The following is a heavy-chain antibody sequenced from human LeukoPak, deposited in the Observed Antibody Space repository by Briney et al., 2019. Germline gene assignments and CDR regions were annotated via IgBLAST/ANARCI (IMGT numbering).Heavy chain of an antibody. CDR1: GGSISSGGYY. CDR3: ARDSTYDILTGYYNVPPSFAFDI. CDR2: INHSGST. Sequence: SETLSLTCTVSGGSISSGGYYWSWIRQHPGKGLEWIGEINHSGSTNYNPSLKSRVTISVDTSKNQFSLKLSSVTAADTAVYYCARDSTYDILTGYYNVPPSFAFDIWGQGTMVTVSS. D-gene: IGHD3-9*01. J-gene: IGHJ3*02. V-gene: IGHV4-30-2*01.